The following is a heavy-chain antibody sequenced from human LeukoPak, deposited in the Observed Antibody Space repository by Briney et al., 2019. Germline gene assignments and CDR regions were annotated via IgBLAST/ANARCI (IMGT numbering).Heavy chain of an antibody. CDR3: AKVGCSSTSCYPGVRGPQGAFDY. CDR2: ISGSGGST. D-gene: IGHD2-2*01. J-gene: IGHJ4*02. V-gene: IGHV3-23*01. Sequence: GGSLRLSCAASGFTFSSYAMSWVRQAPGKGLEWVSAISGSGGSTYYADSVKGRFTISRDNSKNTLYLQMNSLRAEDTAVYYCAKVGCSSTSCYPGVRGPQGAFDYWGQGTLVTVSS. CDR1: GFTFSSYA.